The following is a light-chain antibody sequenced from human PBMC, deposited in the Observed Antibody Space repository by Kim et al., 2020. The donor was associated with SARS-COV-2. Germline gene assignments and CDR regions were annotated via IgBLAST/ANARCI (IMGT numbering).Light chain of an antibody. Sequence: QTATRTYTGNSSYLGSPGAARLQQHQCHPPKLLSDRNNNRPSGISERFSASRSGDTAALTITGLQPEDEADYYCSARDSSLSTWVFGGGTQLTVL. V-gene: IGLV10-54*04. CDR2: RNN. CDR3: SARDSSLSTWV. CDR1: SSYLGSPG. J-gene: IGLJ2*01.